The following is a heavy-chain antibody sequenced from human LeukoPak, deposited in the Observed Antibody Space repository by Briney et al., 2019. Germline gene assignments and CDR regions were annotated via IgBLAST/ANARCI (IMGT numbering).Heavy chain of an antibody. CDR1: GGTFSSYA. D-gene: IGHD6-13*01. CDR2: IIPIFGTA. Sequence: SVKVSCKASGGTFSSYAISWVRQAPGQGLEWRGGIIPIFGTAKYAQKFQGRVTITTDESTSTAYMELSSLRSEDTAVYYCARDRGGSSWYNWFYPWGQGTLVTVSS. V-gene: IGHV1-69*05. CDR3: ARDRGGSSWYNWFYP. J-gene: IGHJ5*02.